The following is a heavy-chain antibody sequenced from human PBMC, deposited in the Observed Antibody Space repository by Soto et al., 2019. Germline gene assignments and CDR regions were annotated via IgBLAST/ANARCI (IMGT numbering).Heavy chain of an antibody. J-gene: IGHJ4*02. CDR1: GFTFSSYA. Sequence: QVQLVESGGGVVQPGRSLRLSCAASGFTFSSYAMHWVRQAPGKGLERVEVISYDGSNKYYAESVKGRFTISRDNSKNTLYLQMNSLRAEDTAVYYCARGDYEDYWGQGTLVTVSS. V-gene: IGHV3-30-3*01. D-gene: IGHD4-17*01. CDR3: ARGDYEDY. CDR2: ISYDGSNK.